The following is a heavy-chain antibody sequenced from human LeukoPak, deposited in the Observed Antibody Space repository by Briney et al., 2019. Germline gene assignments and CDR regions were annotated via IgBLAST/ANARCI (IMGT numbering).Heavy chain of an antibody. D-gene: IGHD1-1*01. Sequence: TGGSLRLSCAASGFTFSTYSMSWVRQPPGKGLEWISYISSGSSVIYYADSVKGRFTISRDNAKNSLFLQMNSLGAGDTAVYYCASPGPPPLDGNFDYWGQGTLVTVSS. J-gene: IGHJ4*02. V-gene: IGHV3-48*01. CDR3: ASPGPPPLDGNFDY. CDR2: ISSGSSVI. CDR1: GFTFSTYS.